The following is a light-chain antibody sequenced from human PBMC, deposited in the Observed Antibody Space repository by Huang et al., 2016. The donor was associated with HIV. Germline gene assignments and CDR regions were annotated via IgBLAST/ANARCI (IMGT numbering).Light chain of an antibody. Sequence: DIQMTQSPSSLSASLGDRVTITCRANQAVGDSLAWYQRKPVKAPNLLLYRASTLESGVPYRFSGGGSGTNFTLTINNVQPEDVATYYCHQYYSSLWTFGQGTKLEIK. CDR1: QAVGDS. V-gene: IGKV1-NL1*01. CDR3: HQYYSSLWT. CDR2: RAS. J-gene: IGKJ1*01.